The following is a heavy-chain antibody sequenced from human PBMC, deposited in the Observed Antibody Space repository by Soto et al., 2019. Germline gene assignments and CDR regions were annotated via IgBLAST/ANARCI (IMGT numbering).Heavy chain of an antibody. Sequence: SETLSLTCTVSGCSISSGGYYWSWIRQHPGKGLEWIGYIYYSGSTYYNPSLKSRVTISVDTSKNQFPLKLSSVTAADTAVYYCAREDGGNSVSWFDPWGQGTLVTVSS. CDR1: GCSISSGGYY. CDR2: IYYSGST. V-gene: IGHV4-31*03. J-gene: IGHJ5*02. D-gene: IGHD2-21*02. CDR3: AREDGGNSVSWFDP.